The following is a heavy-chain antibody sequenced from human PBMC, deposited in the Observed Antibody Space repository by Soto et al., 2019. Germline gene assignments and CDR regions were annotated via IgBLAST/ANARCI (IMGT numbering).Heavy chain of an antibody. CDR1: GYNFMPYG. D-gene: IGHD3-10*01. CDR2: ISPWKGNT. J-gene: IGHJ4*02. V-gene: IGHV1-18*04. Sequence: ASVKVSCKASGYNFMPYGVNWVRQAPGQGLEWMGWISPWKGNTNYAQSFQGRVTMTTDTSTSTAYMELRSLTSDDTAVYYCARDLDPSGSYYTDYWGQGTLVTVSS. CDR3: ARDLDPSGSYYTDY.